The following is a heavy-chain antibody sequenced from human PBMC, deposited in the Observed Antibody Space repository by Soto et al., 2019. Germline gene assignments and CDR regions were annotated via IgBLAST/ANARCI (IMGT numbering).Heavy chain of an antibody. J-gene: IGHJ3*02. CDR2: ISYDGSNK. D-gene: IGHD1-26*01. CDR1: GFTFSSYA. Sequence: QVQLVASGGGVVQPGRSLRLSCAASGFTFSSYAMHWVRQAPGKGLEWVAVISYDGSNKYYADSVKGRFTISRDNSKNTLYLQMNRLRAEDTAVYYCARGGSYLDAFDIWGQGTMVTVSS. CDR3: ARGGSYLDAFDI. V-gene: IGHV3-30-3*01.